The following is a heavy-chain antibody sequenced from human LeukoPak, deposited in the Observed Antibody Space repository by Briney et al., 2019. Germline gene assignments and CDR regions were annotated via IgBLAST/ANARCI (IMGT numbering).Heavy chain of an antibody. D-gene: IGHD6-19*01. Sequence: GGSLRLSCAASGFTFSSYSMNWVRQAPGKGLEWVSYISSSSSTIYYADSVKGRFTISRDNAKNSLYLQMNSLRAEDTAVYYCARVWSSGWPDPKAHFDYWGQGTLVTVSS. J-gene: IGHJ4*02. CDR2: ISSSSSTI. V-gene: IGHV3-48*01. CDR3: ARVWSSGWPDPKAHFDY. CDR1: GFTFSSYS.